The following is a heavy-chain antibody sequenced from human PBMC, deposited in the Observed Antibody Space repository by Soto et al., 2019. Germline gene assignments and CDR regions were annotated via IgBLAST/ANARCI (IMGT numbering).Heavy chain of an antibody. Sequence: GGSLRLSCAASGFTFSSYGMHWVRQAPGKGLEWVAVISYDGSNKYYADSVKGRFTISGDNSKNTLYLQMNSLRAEDTAVYYCAKGSPVTTLNWFDPWGQGTLVTVSS. J-gene: IGHJ5*02. CDR2: ISYDGSNK. CDR3: AKGSPVTTLNWFDP. D-gene: IGHD4-17*01. V-gene: IGHV3-30*18. CDR1: GFTFSSYG.